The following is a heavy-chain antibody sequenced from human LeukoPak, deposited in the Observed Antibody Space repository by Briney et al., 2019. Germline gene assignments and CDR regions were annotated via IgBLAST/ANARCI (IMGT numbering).Heavy chain of an antibody. CDR3: ARGEQEMATMSIDY. CDR1: GFTFSSYA. CDR2: ISSLGSTI. D-gene: IGHD5-24*01. Sequence: PGGSLRLSCAASGFTFSSYAMNWVRQAPGKGLEWVSYISSLGSTIHYADSVKGRLTISRDNAKNSLYLQMNSLRAEDTAVYYCARGEQEMATMSIDYWGQGTLVTLSS. V-gene: IGHV3-48*01. J-gene: IGHJ4*02.